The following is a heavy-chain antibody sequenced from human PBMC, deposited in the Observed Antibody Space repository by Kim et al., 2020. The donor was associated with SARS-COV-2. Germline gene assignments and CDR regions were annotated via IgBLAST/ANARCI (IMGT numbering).Heavy chain of an antibody. D-gene: IGHD3-10*01. CDR1: GYSISSGYY. J-gene: IGHJ5*02. CDR3: ARVITMVREA. V-gene: IGHV4-38-2*02. Sequence: SETLSLTCTVSGYSISSGYYWGWIRQPPGKGLEWIGSIYHSGSTYYNPSLKSRVTISVDTSKNQFSLKLSSVTAADTAVYYCARVITMVREAWGQGTLVT. CDR2: IYHSGST.